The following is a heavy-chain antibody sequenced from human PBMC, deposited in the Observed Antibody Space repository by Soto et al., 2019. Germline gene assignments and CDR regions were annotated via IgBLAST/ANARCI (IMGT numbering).Heavy chain of an antibody. V-gene: IGHV1-2*02. CDR1: GYTFTGYY. Sequence: ASVKVSCKASGYTFTGYYMHWVRQAPGQGLEWMGWINPNSGGTNYAQKFQGRVTMTRDTPISTAYMELSRLRSDDTAVYYCARNFMGYCSSTSCYGGDGDYYYYGMDVWGQGTTVTVSS. CDR2: INPNSGGT. D-gene: IGHD2-2*01. J-gene: IGHJ6*02. CDR3: ARNFMGYCSSTSCYGGDGDYYYYGMDV.